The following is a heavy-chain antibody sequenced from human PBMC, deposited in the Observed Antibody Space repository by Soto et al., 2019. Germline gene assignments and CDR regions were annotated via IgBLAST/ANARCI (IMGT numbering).Heavy chain of an antibody. V-gene: IGHV3-9*01. D-gene: IGHD2-15*01. J-gene: IGHJ6*02. CDR1: GFIFDEYG. CDR2: ISWSSATI. Sequence: DVQLVESGGGLVQPGRSLRLSCAASGFIFDEYGMNWVRQGPGKGLEWVSGISWSSATIGYADSVKGRFSISRDNAKRSVYLQMRSVRPEDTGLYYCAKSTGGAANGLGVWGQGNTGTVSS. CDR3: AKSTGGAANGLGV.